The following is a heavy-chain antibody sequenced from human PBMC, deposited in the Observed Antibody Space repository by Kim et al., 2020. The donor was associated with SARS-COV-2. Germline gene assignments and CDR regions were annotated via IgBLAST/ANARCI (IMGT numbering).Heavy chain of an antibody. CDR1: GFTFSSYA. Sequence: GGSLRLSCAASGFTFSSYAMSWVRQAPGKGLEWVSAISGSGGSTYYADSVKGRFTISRDNSKNTLYLQMNSLRAEDTAVYYCVKAPPTYYYGWRSYFFDYWGQGTLVTVSS. J-gene: IGHJ4*02. D-gene: IGHD3-10*01. V-gene: IGHV3-23*01. CDR3: VKAPPTYYYGWRSYFFDY. CDR2: ISGSGGST.